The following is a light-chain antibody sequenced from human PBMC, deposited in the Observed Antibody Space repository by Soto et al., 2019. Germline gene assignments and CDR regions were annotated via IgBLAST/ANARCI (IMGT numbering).Light chain of an antibody. CDR2: DAY. Sequence: EIVLTQSPGTLSLSPGDRATLSCRASQSVSRSYLGWYQQKPGQAPRLLIYDAYNRATGIPPRFSGSGSGTDFTLTISSLEPEDSAVYYCQQRHMWPITFGQGTRLEI. CDR3: QQRHMWPIT. V-gene: IGKV3D-20*02. J-gene: IGKJ5*01. CDR1: QSVSRSY.